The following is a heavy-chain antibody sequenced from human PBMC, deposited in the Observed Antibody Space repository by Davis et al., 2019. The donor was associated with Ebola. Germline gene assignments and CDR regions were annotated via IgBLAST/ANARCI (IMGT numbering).Heavy chain of an antibody. CDR3: ARTFLGGLHSLLDP. D-gene: IGHD2/OR15-2a*01. Sequence: SEALSLTCTVSGGSISSYYWSWIRQPPGKGLEWIGEVHLSGFTHYNPSLKSRVTISVDRPANQFSLELTSVTAADTAVYYCARTFLGGLHSLLDPWGQGTLGTVSS. J-gene: IGHJ5*02. CDR1: GGSISSYY. V-gene: IGHV4-59*12. CDR2: VHLSGFT.